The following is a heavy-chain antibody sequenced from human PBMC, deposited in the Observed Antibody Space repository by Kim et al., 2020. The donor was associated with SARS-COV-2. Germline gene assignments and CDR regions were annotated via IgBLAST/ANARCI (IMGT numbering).Heavy chain of an antibody. J-gene: IGHJ4*01. Sequence: GGSLRLSCEASDFTFRNYVMNWVRQAPGKGLEWVSAITASGRDTYYAGSVKGRFTISRDNSKNSLYLQLDSLRGGDTAIYYCARDVGSNSLDYFDYWG. CDR3: ARDVGSNSLDYFDY. CDR2: ITASGRDT. D-gene: IGHD1-1*01. CDR1: DFTFRNYV. V-gene: IGHV3-23*01.